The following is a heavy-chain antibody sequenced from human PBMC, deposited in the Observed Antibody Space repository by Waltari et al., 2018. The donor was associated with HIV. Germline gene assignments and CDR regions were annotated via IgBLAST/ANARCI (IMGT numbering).Heavy chain of an antibody. CDR2: INGGTTGT. J-gene: IGHJ4*02. CDR3: AKDRSYDSSGYFDY. Sequence: EVQLLESGGDLQQPGGSLRTSCAASGFLLSSHAMSWVSQAPGRGLEWVSSINGGTTGTFYAYSVKGRFTISRDSSKNTLYLQMNSLRAEDTAVYYCAKDRSYDSSGYFDYWGEGTLVTVSS. D-gene: IGHD3-22*01. V-gene: IGHV3-23*01. CDR1: GFLLSSHA.